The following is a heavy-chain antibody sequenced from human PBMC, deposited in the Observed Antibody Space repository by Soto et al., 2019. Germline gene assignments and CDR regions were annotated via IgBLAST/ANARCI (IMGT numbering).Heavy chain of an antibody. Sequence: QVQLVESGGGVVQPGRSLRLSCAASGFTFSSYGMHWVRQAPGKGLEWVAVISYDGSNKYYADSVKGRFTISRDNSKNTLYLQMNSLRAEDTAVYYCAKDQLHHGVHYYYMDVWGKGTTVTVSS. CDR2: ISYDGSNK. V-gene: IGHV3-30*18. J-gene: IGHJ6*03. CDR1: GFTFSSYG. CDR3: AKDQLHHGVHYYYMDV. D-gene: IGHD1-1*01.